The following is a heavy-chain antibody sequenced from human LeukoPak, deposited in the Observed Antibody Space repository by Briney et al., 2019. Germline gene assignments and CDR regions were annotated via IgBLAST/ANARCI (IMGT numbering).Heavy chain of an antibody. D-gene: IGHD2-8*01. V-gene: IGHV1-2*06. CDR3: ARSARHCNNGVCFTDYYIDL. J-gene: IGHJ6*03. Sequence: ASVKVSCKTSGYTFTDSYIHWVRQAPGQGLEWMGRINPNSGDPDYPQKFQGRVTMTRDTSISTAYMEMSSLTSDDTAVYYCARSARHCNNGVCFTDYYIDLWGKGTTVIVSS. CDR2: INPNSGDP. CDR1: GYTFTDSY.